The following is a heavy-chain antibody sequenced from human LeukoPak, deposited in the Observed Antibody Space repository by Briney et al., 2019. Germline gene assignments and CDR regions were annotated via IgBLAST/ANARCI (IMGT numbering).Heavy chain of an antibody. J-gene: IGHJ4*02. CDR3: ARLISGYAWGY. CDR1: GYSFTNYW. V-gene: IGHV5-51*01. Sequence: TGESLKISCKGSGYSFTNYWIAWVRQMPGKGLEWMGIIYPGDSDPRYSPSFQGQVTISADKSISTAFLQWSSLKASDTAMYYCARLISGYAWGYWGQGTLVTVSS. D-gene: IGHD2-2*01. CDR2: IYPGDSDP.